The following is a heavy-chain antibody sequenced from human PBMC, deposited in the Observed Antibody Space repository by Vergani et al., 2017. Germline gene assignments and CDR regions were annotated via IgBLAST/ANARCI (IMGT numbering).Heavy chain of an antibody. CDR1: GYSFNNYA. D-gene: IGHD6-19*01. J-gene: IGHJ4*02. CDR3: ARAKRGLLAVGATDY. Sequence: QEQLVQSGSELKKPGASVKVSCKASGYSFNNYAIHWVRQAPGQGLEWMGWINPTTGNPTYARAFTGRFVFYFDTSISTAHLQIGSLKAEDTAVYFCARAKRGLLAVGATDYWGQGTMLPVSS. V-gene: IGHV7-4-1*01. CDR2: INPTTGNP.